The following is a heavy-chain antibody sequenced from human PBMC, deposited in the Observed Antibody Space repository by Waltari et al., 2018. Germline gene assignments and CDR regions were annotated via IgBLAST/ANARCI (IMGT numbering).Heavy chain of an antibody. V-gene: IGHV4-34*01. CDR2: INHSGST. D-gene: IGHD6-19*01. Sequence: QVQLQQWGAGLLKPSETLSLTCAVDGGHFSGYYWSWIRQPPGKGLEWIGEINHSGSTNYNPSLKSRVTISVDTSKNQFSLKLSSVTAADTAVYYCARALGGWYVEWGQGTLVTVSS. CDR3: ARALGGWYVE. CDR1: GGHFSGYY. J-gene: IGHJ4*02.